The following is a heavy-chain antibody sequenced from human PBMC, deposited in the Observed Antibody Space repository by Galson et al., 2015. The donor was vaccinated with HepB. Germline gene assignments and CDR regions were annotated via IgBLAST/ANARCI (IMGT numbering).Heavy chain of an antibody. CDR3: ARDFNWNYDY. Sequence: SLRLSCAASGFSFTTYNMHWVRQGPVKGLEWLAIISGDEKTKFYADSVRGRFTISRDNSKNTLFLQMHSLIPEDTAVYYCARDFNWNYDYWGQGTLVTVSS. D-gene: IGHD1-1*01. CDR2: ISGDEKTK. J-gene: IGHJ4*02. CDR1: GFSFTTYN. V-gene: IGHV3-30*04.